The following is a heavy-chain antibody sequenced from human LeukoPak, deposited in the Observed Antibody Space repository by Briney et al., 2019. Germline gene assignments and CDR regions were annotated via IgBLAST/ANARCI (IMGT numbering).Heavy chain of an antibody. CDR1: GFTFSNAW. J-gene: IGHJ6*02. CDR2: IKDEGSET. Sequence: GGSLRLSCAASGFTFSNAWMSWVRQAPGKGLEWVASIKDEGSETFHADSVRGRFTISRDNARGTLYVQMNTLRAEDTAVYYCATYTNWVAGDVWGQGTTVTVSS. V-gene: IGHV3-7*01. D-gene: IGHD7-27*01. CDR3: ATYTNWVAGDV.